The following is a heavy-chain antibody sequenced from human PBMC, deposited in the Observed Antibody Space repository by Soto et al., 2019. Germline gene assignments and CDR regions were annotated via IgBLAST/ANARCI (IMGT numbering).Heavy chain of an antibody. CDR3: ARGTALIYGDYPGAGYFDF. D-gene: IGHD4-17*01. CDR1: GGSISSYY. J-gene: IGHJ4*02. CDR2: VHYSGTT. Sequence: QLQLQESGPKLVKSSETLCLTCTVSGGSISSYYWRWIRQSPGRGLEWIGYVHYSGTTNYNPSLKSRVVMSLDSSKRQFSLTLNSVTASDTAVYYCARGTALIYGDYPGAGYFDFWGQGIQVTVSS. V-gene: IGHV4-59*01.